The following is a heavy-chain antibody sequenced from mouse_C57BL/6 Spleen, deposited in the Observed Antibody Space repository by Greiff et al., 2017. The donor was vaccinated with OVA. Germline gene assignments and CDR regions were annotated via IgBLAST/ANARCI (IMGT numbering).Heavy chain of an antibody. CDR3: ARGDYDDAMDY. CDR1: GYAFSSSW. D-gene: IGHD2-4*01. Sequence: QVQLKESGPELVKPGASVKISCKASGYAFSSSWMNWVKQRPGKGLEWIGRIYPGDGDTNYNGKFKGKATLTADKSSSTAYMQLSSLTSEDSAVYFCARGDYDDAMDYWGQGTSVTVSS. J-gene: IGHJ4*01. V-gene: IGHV1-82*01. CDR2: IYPGDGDT.